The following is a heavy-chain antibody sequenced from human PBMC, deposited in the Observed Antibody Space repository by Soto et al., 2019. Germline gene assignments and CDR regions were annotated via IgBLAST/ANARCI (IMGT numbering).Heavy chain of an antibody. D-gene: IGHD3-9*01. V-gene: IGHV3-33*06. CDR3: GKTGPLTTYGMDV. Sequence: GGSLRLSCAASGFTFSSYGMHWVRQAPGKGLEWVAVIWYDGSNKYYADSVKGRFTISRDNSKNTLYLQMNSLRAEDTAVYYCGKTGPLTTYGMDVWGQGTTVTVSS. CDR2: IWYDGSNK. J-gene: IGHJ6*02. CDR1: GFTFSSYG.